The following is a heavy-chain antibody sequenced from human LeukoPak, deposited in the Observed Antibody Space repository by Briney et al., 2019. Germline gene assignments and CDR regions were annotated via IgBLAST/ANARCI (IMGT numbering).Heavy chain of an antibody. V-gene: IGHV6-1*01. CDR1: GDSVSSNSAA. D-gene: IGHD1-7*01. CDR2: TYYRSKWFN. CDR3: ARSHSWNYGTFDY. J-gene: IGHJ4*02. Sequence: SQTLSLTCGISGDSVSSNSAAWNWIRQSPSRGLEWLGRTYYRSKWFNDYAVSVKSRITINPDTSKDQFALQLYSMTPEDTAVYSCARSHSWNYGTFDYWGQGTLVTVSS.